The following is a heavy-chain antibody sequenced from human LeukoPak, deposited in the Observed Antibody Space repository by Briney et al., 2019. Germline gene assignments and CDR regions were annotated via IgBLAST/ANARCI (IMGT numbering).Heavy chain of an antibody. J-gene: IGHJ6*03. Sequence: GGSLRLSCAASGFTFSSYAMSWVRQAPGKGLEWVSVIYSGGSTYYADSVKGRFTISRDNSKNTLYLQMNSLRAEDTAVYYCASRSHRHNYYGSGSYPLRYMDVWGKGTTVTVSS. D-gene: IGHD3-10*01. CDR2: IYSGGST. V-gene: IGHV3-53*01. CDR3: ASRSHRHNYYGSGSYPLRYMDV. CDR1: GFTFSSYA.